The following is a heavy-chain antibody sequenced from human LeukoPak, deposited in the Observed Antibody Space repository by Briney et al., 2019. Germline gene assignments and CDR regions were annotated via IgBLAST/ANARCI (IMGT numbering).Heavy chain of an antibody. V-gene: IGHV3-33*01. CDR3: ARTWGYYDSSGYYPFDY. Sequence: GRSLRLSCAASGFTFSYYGMHWVRQAPGKGLEWVAVIWYDGSNKYYADSVKGRFTISRDNSKNTLYLQMNSLRAEDTAEYYCARTWGYYDSSGYYPFDYWGQGTLVTVSS. CDR1: GFTFSYYG. J-gene: IGHJ4*02. D-gene: IGHD3-22*01. CDR2: IWYDGSNK.